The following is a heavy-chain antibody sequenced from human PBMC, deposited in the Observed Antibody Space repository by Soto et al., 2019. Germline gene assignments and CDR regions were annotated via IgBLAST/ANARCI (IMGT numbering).Heavy chain of an antibody. CDR1: GFTFKKYA. CDR3: VNYGMDV. Sequence: GGSLRLSCTVSGFTFKKYAMHWVRQAPGKGLEYVPAISSEGGVTYYADSVKDRFIISRDSSRNTMYLLLSSLRVEDTAIYFCVNYGMDVWGQGTTVTVSS. V-gene: IGHV3-64D*08. CDR2: ISSEGGVT. J-gene: IGHJ6*02.